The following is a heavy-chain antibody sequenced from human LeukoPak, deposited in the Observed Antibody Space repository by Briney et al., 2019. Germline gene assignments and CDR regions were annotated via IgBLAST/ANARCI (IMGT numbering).Heavy chain of an antibody. CDR1: GFTFSSSA. Sequence: GALRLSCAASGFTFSSSAMSWVRQAPGKGLEWVSAISNNGGYTYYADSVQGRFTISSDNSKNTLCLQMNSLRAEDTAVYYCAKQLGYCSDGSCYFPYWGQGTLVTVSS. CDR3: AKQLGYCSDGSCYFPY. CDR2: ISNNGGYT. J-gene: IGHJ4*02. D-gene: IGHD2-15*01. V-gene: IGHV3-23*01.